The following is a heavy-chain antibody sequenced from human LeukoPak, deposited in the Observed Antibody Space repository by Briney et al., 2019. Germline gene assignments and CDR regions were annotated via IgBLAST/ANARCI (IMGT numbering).Heavy chain of an antibody. Sequence: PSETLSLTCAVYGGSFSGYYWSWIRQAPGKGLEWIGEINHSGSTNYNPSLKSRVTISVDTSKNQFSLKLSSVTAADTAVYYCARGSVSYYYYGMDVWGQGTTVTVSS. J-gene: IGHJ6*02. D-gene: IGHD5/OR15-5a*01. V-gene: IGHV4-34*01. CDR1: GGSFSGYY. CDR3: ARGSVSYYYYGMDV. CDR2: INHSGST.